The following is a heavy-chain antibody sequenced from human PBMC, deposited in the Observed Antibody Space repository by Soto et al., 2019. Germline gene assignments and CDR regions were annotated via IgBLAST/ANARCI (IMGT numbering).Heavy chain of an antibody. Sequence: QVQVVQSGAEVKKPGSSVKVSCKASGGSYSTYTISWVRQAPGQGLEWMGRIIPILGIANYAQTFQGRVTITADKSTSTAYMELTDLSSEDKAVYYCARESVGDSPLLDYWGQGTLVTVSS. J-gene: IGHJ4*02. D-gene: IGHD2-21*02. V-gene: IGHV1-69*08. CDR2: IIPILGIA. CDR3: ARESVGDSPLLDY. CDR1: GGSYSTYT.